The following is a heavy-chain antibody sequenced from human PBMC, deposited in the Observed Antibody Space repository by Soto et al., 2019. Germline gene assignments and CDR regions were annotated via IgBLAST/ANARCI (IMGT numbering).Heavy chain of an antibody. CDR3: ARDCSSSSCYGYFQH. CDR2: ISGSASTI. J-gene: IGHJ1*01. CDR1: GFTFNNYA. V-gene: IGHV3-11*01. D-gene: IGHD2-2*01. Sequence: PGGSLRLSCAASGFTFNNYAMNWVRQAPGTGLEWVSPISGSASTIYFADSVKGRFTISRDNAKNSLYLQMNSLRAEDTAVYYCARDCSSSSCYGYFQHWGQGTRVTVSS.